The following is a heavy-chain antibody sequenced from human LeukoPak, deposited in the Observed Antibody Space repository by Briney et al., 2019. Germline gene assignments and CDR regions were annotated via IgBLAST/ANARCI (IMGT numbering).Heavy chain of an antibody. CDR3: VRVLTVTFDS. CDR1: GFTFSDYW. V-gene: IGHV3-7*02. Sequence: PGGSLRLSCAASGFTFSDYWMSWVRQAPGQGLEWVANIEQFGSETYYVDSVKGRFTISRDNSKNTLYLQMNSLRAEDTAVYYCVRVLTVTFDSWGQGTLVTVSS. J-gene: IGHJ4*02. D-gene: IGHD4-17*01. CDR2: IEQFGSET.